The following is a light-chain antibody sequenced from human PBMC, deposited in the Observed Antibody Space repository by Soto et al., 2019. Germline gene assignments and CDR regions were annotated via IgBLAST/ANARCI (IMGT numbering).Light chain of an antibody. CDR2: GAS. V-gene: IGKV3D-15*01. CDR1: QSVHNF. CDR3: QQYNNWPRT. J-gene: IGKJ5*01. Sequence: EVVLTHFPATLALSPWDGATLSCRASQSVHNFLAWYQQRPGQAPRLLIYGASNRAAGIPDRFSGSGSGTEFTLTINSLQSEDFAVYYCQQYNNWPRTFGQGTRLEIK.